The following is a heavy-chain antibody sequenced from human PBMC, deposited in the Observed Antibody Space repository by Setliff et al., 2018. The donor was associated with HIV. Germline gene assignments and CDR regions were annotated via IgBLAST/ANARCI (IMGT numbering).Heavy chain of an antibody. CDR1: GFTFSSYS. D-gene: IGHD5-12*01. Sequence: PGGSLRLSCAASGFTFSSYSMNWVRQAPGKGLEWVSSISSSSSYIYYADSVKGRFTISRDNAKNSLYLQMNSLRAEDTAVYYCARSGSSGYENWEYYYGMDVWGQGTTVTVSS. V-gene: IGHV3-21*01. CDR3: ARSGSSGYENWEYYYGMDV. J-gene: IGHJ6*02. CDR2: ISSSSSYI.